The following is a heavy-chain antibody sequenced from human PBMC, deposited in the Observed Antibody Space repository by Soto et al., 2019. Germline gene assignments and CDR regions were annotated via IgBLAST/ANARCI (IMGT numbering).Heavy chain of an antibody. CDR3: TTGGYYDSSGAPYYYGMDV. CDR2: IKSKTDGGTT. Sequence: PGGSMRLSCAASGFTFSNAWMNWVRQAPGKGLEWVGRIKSKTDGGTTDYAAPVKGRFTISRDDSKNTLYLQMNSLKTEDTAVYYCTTGGYYDSSGAPYYYGMDVWGQGTTVTVS. V-gene: IGHV3-15*07. D-gene: IGHD3-22*01. J-gene: IGHJ6*02. CDR1: GFTFSNAW.